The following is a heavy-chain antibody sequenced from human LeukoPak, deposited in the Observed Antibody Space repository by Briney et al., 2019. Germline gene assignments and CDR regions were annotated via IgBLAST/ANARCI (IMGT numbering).Heavy chain of an antibody. CDR2: IQNSATF. D-gene: IGHD2-15*01. CDR1: GGSITSTGYY. Sequence: PSETLSLTCSVSGGSITSTGYYWGWLRQSPGQGLEWIGNIQNSATFYYNPSIKNRVSIAVEMSKNPFSLTLSSVTAADTAVYYCARILGYGSDYNCPAWGSWGLGTLVTVSS. J-gene: IGHJ4*02. V-gene: IGHV4-39*01. CDR3: ARILGYGSDYNCPAWGS.